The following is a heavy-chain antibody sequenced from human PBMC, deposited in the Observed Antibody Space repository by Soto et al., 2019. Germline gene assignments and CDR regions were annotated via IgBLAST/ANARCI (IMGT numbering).Heavy chain of an antibody. CDR1: GFTFSSYA. D-gene: IGHD1-1*01. J-gene: IGHJ6*02. V-gene: IGHV3-30-3*01. CDR2: ISYDGSNK. CDR3: ATNNRSSTATINVYYYYYGMDV. Sequence: PGGSLRLSCAASGFTFSSYAMHWVRQAPGKGLEWVAVISYDGSNKYYADSVKGRFTISRDNSKNTLYLQMNSLRAEDTDVYYCATNNRSSTATINVYYYYYGMDVWGQGTTVTVSS.